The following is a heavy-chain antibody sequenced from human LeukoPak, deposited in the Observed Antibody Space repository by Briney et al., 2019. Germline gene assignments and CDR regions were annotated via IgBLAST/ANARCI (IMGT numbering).Heavy chain of an antibody. D-gene: IGHD3-22*01. CDR2: ISGSGGIT. CDR1: GFTFSSYA. Sequence: GGSLRLSCAASGFTFSSYAMSWVRQAPGKGLEGVSGISGSGGITYYANSVKGRFTISRDNSQNTLYLQMNSLRAEDTAVYYCAREAGGQYYYDSSGFVHSRGGHYFDYWGQGTLVTVSS. V-gene: IGHV3-23*01. J-gene: IGHJ4*02. CDR3: AREAGGQYYYDSSGFVHSRGGHYFDY.